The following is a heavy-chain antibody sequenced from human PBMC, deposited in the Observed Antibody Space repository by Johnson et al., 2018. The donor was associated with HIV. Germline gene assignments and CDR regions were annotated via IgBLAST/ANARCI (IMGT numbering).Heavy chain of an antibody. Sequence: VQLVESGGDLVKPGGSLRLSCTASGFTFSDFYMSWIRQAPGKGLEWVSYISTSGSNINYADSVRGRFTISRDNAKNSLYLQMNFLRPEDTAVYYCARFMGSTWSDASDIWGQGTMVIVSS. CDR1: GFTFSDFY. J-gene: IGHJ3*02. V-gene: IGHV3-11*04. CDR2: ISTSGSNI. CDR3: ARFMGSTWSDASDI. D-gene: IGHD1-26*01.